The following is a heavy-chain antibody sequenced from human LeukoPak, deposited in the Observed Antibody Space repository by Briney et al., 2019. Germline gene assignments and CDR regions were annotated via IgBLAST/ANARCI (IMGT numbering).Heavy chain of an antibody. CDR2: ISYDGSNR. D-gene: IGHD6-19*01. Sequence: GRSLRLSCAASGFTFSSYGMHWVRQAPGKGLEWVAVISYDGSNRYYADSVKGRFTISRDNSKNTLYLQMNSLRAEDTAVYYCAKDRGGSSGFDYWGQGTLVTVSS. CDR1: GFTFSSYG. CDR3: AKDRGGSSGFDY. J-gene: IGHJ4*02. V-gene: IGHV3-30*18.